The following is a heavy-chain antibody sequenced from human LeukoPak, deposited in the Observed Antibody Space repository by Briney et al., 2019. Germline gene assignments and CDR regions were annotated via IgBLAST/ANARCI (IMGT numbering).Heavy chain of an antibody. V-gene: IGHV1-2*02. CDR3: ARDFLTGYYGSGSYYAY. CDR2: INPNSGGT. D-gene: IGHD3-10*01. J-gene: IGHJ4*02. Sequence: ASVNVSCKASGYTFTGYYMHWVRQAPGQGLEWMGWINPNSGGTNYAQKFQGRVTMTRDTSISTAYMELSRLRSDDTAVYYCARDFLTGYYGSGSYYAYWGKGTLVTVSS. CDR1: GYTFTGYY.